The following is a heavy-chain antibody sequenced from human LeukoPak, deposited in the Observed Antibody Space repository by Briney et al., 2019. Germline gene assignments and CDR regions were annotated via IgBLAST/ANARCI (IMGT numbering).Heavy chain of an antibody. Sequence: PSETLSLTCTVSGGSISSGSYYWSWIRQPAGKGLEWIGRIYGSGSTNYNPSLKSRVTISVETSKNQFSLKLSSVTAADTAVYYCASQSRNSYYFDYWGQGTLVTVSS. CDR2: IYGSGST. J-gene: IGHJ4*02. CDR3: ASQSRNSYYFDY. D-gene: IGHD2-2*01. V-gene: IGHV4-61*02. CDR1: GGSISSGSYY.